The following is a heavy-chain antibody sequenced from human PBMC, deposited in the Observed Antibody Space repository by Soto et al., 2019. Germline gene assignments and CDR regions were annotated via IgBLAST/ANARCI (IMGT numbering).Heavy chain of an antibody. CDR3: ARTATYSSGWYSRLAGTNYFDY. Sequence: PSETLSLTCAVYGGSFSGYYWSWIRQPPGKGLEWIGEINHSGSTNYNPSLKSRVTISVDTSKNQFSLKLSSVTAADTAVYYCARTATYSSGWYSRLAGTNYFDYWGQGTLVTVSS. CDR1: GGSFSGYY. J-gene: IGHJ4*02. CDR2: INHSGST. D-gene: IGHD6-19*01. V-gene: IGHV4-34*01.